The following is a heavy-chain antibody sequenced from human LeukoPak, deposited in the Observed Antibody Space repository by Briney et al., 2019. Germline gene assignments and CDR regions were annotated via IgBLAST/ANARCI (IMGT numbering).Heavy chain of an antibody. J-gene: IGHJ5*02. CDR1: GNTFTNYD. Sequence: ASVKVSCKASGNTFTNYDINWVRQATGQGLEWMGWMNPISGNTGFAQKFQGRVTMTRNTSVSTAYMELSNLRSEDTAVYYCATWRAYSSWGQGTLVTVSS. CDR3: ATWRAYSS. D-gene: IGHD5-18*01. CDR2: MNPISGNT. V-gene: IGHV1-8*01.